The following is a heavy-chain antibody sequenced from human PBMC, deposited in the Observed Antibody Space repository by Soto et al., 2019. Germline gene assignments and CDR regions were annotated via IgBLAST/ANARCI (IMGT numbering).Heavy chain of an antibody. CDR3: AKVPPPRYDYGDYPLYFDY. J-gene: IGHJ4*02. Sequence: EVQLLESGGGLVQPGGSLRLSCAASGFTFSSYAMSWVRQAPGKGLEWVSAISGSGGSTYYADSVKGRFTISRDNSKNPLYLQMNSLRAEDTAVYYCAKVPPPRYDYGDYPLYFDYWGQGTLVTVSS. CDR2: ISGSGGST. CDR1: GFTFSSYA. D-gene: IGHD4-17*01. V-gene: IGHV3-23*01.